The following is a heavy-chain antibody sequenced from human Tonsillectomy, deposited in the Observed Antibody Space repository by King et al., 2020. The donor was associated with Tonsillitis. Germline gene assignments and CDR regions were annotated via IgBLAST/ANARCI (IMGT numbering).Heavy chain of an antibody. CDR3: ARDRSYGGGNHDAFDI. V-gene: IGHV3-21*01. CDR1: GFTFSTYT. CDR2: ISGSSSYI. Sequence: VQLVESGGGLVKPGGSLRLSCAASGFTFSTYTMNWVRQAPGKGLDWVSSISGSSSYIYYADSVKGRFTISRDNAKNSLYLQMNSLRAEDTAVYYCARDRSYGGGNHDAFDIWGQGTMVTVSS. D-gene: IGHD4-23*01. J-gene: IGHJ3*02.